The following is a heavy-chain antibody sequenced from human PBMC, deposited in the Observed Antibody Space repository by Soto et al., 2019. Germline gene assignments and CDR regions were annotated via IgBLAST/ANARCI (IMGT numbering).Heavy chain of an antibody. CDR3: ASLSDDSSGYYIDY. CDR2: IYYSGST. CDR1: GGSINSYY. V-gene: IGHV4-59*01. J-gene: IGHJ4*02. Sequence: PSETLSLTCTVSGGSINSYYWSWIRQPPGKGLEWIGYIYYSGSTNYNPSLKSRVTISVDTSKNQFSLKLSSVTAADTAVYYCASLSDDSSGYYIDYWGQGTLVTVSS. D-gene: IGHD3-22*01.